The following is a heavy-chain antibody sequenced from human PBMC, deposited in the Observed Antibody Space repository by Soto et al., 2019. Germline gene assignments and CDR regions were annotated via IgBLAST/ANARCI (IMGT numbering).Heavy chain of an antibody. Sequence: PSETLSLTCIVSNGSISGFYWTWIRQPPGKILEWIGYIHYSGRTDHNPSLTSRATMSVDTSKNQFSLNLKSITAADTAVYYCVRVGVGIGNHFDSWGRGTLVTVSS. J-gene: IGHJ4*02. V-gene: IGHV4-59*12. D-gene: IGHD1-26*01. CDR3: VRVGVGIGNHFDS. CDR2: IHYSGRT. CDR1: NGSISGFY.